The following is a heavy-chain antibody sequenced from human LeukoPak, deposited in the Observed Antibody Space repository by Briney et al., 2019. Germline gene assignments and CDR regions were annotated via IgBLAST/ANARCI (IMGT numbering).Heavy chain of an antibody. CDR2: ISGSGGST. J-gene: IGHJ4*02. CDR3: ARNTVLYSTTFDY. D-gene: IGHD4-11*01. Sequence: GGSLRLSCAASGFTFSSYAMSWVRQAPGKGLEGVSAISGSGGSTYYADSVKGRFTISRDNSKNTVYLQMNSLRAEDTAVYYCARNTVLYSTTFDYWGQGTLVTVSS. V-gene: IGHV3-23*01. CDR1: GFTFSSYA.